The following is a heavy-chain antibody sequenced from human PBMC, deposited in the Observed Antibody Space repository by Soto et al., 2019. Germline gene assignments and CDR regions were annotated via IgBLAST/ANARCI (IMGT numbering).Heavy chain of an antibody. CDR1: GGSFSGYY. CDR2: INHSGST. J-gene: IGHJ4*02. D-gene: IGHD3-10*01. CDR3: ARGQNLGDHYGSGSYIPDY. Sequence: SETLSLTCAVYGGSFSGYYRSWIRQPPGKGLEWIGEINHSGSTNYNPSLKSRVTISVDTSKNQFSLKLSSVTAADTAVYYCARGQNLGDHYGSGSYIPDYWGQGTLVTVSS. V-gene: IGHV4-34*01.